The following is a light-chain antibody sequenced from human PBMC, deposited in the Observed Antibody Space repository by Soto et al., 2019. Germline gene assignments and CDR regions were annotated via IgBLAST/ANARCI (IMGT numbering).Light chain of an antibody. CDR1: QSIARW. J-gene: IGKJ4*01. CDR2: DAS. Sequence: DIQMAQSPSILSASVGDRVTITCRASQSIARWLAWYQQKSGKATKLLIYDASTLETRVSSRFSGSGSGTEVALAISSLQPGDVATVYCQQYNTYSALPFGGGTKLEIQ. CDR3: QQYNTYSALP. V-gene: IGKV1-5*01.